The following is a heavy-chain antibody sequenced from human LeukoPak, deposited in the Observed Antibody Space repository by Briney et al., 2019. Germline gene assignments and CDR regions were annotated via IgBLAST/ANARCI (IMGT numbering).Heavy chain of an antibody. CDR3: AKATGPRSSIDY. J-gene: IGHJ4*02. V-gene: IGHV3-9*01. Sequence: GGSLRLSCAASGFTFDDYAMHWVRQAPGKGVEWVSGISWNRGSIVYADSVKGRFTISRDNAKTSLYLQMNSLRAADTALYYCAKATGPRSSIDYWGQGTLVTVSS. CDR1: GFTFDDYA. CDR2: ISWNRGSI. D-gene: IGHD6-13*01.